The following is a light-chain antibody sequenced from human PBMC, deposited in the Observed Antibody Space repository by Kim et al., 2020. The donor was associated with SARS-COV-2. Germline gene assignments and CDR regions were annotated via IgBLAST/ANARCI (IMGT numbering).Light chain of an antibody. CDR3: QSADSSGTYHVV. J-gene: IGLJ2*01. CDR1: ALPKQY. V-gene: IGLV3-25*03. Sequence: SYELTQPPSVSVSPGQTARITCSGDALPKQYAYWYQQKPGQAPVLVIYKDSDRPSGIPERFSGSSSGTTVTLTISGVQAEDEADYYCQSADSSGTYHVVF. CDR2: KDS.